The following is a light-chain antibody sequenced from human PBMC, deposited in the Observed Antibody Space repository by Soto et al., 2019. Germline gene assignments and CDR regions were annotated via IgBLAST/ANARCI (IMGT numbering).Light chain of an antibody. CDR1: QSVDSS. J-gene: IGKJ2*01. CDR2: DAS. CDR3: QQRVA. V-gene: IGKV3-11*01. Sequence: EVVLTQSPATLSLSPGERATLSCRASQSVDSSLAWYQQKLGQAPRLLIYDASNRATGIPGRFSGSGSGTAFTLTISSLEPEDFAVYYCQQRVAFGQGTKVEIK.